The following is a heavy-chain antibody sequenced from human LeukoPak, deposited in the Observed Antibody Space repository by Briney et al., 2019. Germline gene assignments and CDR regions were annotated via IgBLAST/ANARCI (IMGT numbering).Heavy chain of an antibody. CDR2: INQDESKK. V-gene: IGHV3-7*01. J-gene: IGHJ3*02. D-gene: IGHD5-18*01. CDR1: GFTFSNDW. Sequence: GGSLRLSCAASGFTFSNDWMCWVRQAPGKGLEWVANINQDESKKYYADSVKGRFTISRDNAKNSLYLQMNSLRAEDTAVYYCARDVDTAMPTGDAFDIWGQGTMVTVSS. CDR3: ARDVDTAMPTGDAFDI.